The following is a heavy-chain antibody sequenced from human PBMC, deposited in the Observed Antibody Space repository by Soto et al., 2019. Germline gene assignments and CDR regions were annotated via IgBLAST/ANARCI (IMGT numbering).Heavy chain of an antibody. Sequence: RASVKVSCKASGYTFTGYYMHWVRQAPGQGLEWMGWINPNSGGTNYAQKFQGRATMTRDTSISTAYMELSRLRSDDTAVYYCARDHTSRSYSPQAAGIDPWGQGTLVTVSS. D-gene: IGHD1-26*01. CDR3: ARDHTSRSYSPQAAGIDP. CDR1: GYTFTGYY. CDR2: INPNSGGT. J-gene: IGHJ5*02. V-gene: IGHV1-2*02.